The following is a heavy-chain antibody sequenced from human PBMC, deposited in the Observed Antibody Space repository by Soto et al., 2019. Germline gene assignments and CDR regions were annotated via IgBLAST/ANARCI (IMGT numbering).Heavy chain of an antibody. Sequence: QLQLHQSGPGLVKPSGTLSLTCSVSGDSISGSSFYWVWIRQPPWKGLEWIGSISYSGGTYNNPSLQCRVTISVDTSKNQFSLKLTSVTAADTAVYYCARRRASDYGRNNHPYYFDYWGQGTLVTVSS. CDR2: ISYSGGT. V-gene: IGHV4-39*01. CDR3: ARRRASDYGRNNHPYYFDY. D-gene: IGHD4-17*01. J-gene: IGHJ4*02. CDR1: GDSISGSSFY.